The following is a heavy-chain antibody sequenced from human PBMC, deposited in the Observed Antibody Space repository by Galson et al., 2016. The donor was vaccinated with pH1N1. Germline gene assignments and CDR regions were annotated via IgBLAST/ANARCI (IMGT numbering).Heavy chain of an antibody. D-gene: IGHD6-25*01. CDR2: MSFDGSK. J-gene: IGHJ3*01. CDR3: AREGYTSGRAPAFDV. V-gene: IGHV3-30*03. CDR1: GFTFGSSV. Sequence: SLRLSCAASGFTFGSSVMHWVRRAPGKGLEWVAGMSFDGSKYYIGSVKGRFTISRDDSMNTLYLQMNSLTSEDTALYFAAREGYTSGRAPAFDVWGQGTVVTVSP.